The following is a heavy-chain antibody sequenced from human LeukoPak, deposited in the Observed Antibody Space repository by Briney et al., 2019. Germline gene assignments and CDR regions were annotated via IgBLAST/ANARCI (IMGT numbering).Heavy chain of an antibody. CDR3: AKSDDSSGYYSEKYFQH. D-gene: IGHD3-22*01. CDR1: GFTFDDYA. J-gene: IGHJ1*01. CDR2: ISGNSGSI. Sequence: GGSLRRSCAASGFTFDDYAMHWVRQAPGKGREWVSGISGNSGSIGYEESVEGRFTISRDNTKSSLYLQINSLRAVDTALYYCAKSDDSSGYYSEKYFQHWARAPWSPSPQ. V-gene: IGHV3-9*01.